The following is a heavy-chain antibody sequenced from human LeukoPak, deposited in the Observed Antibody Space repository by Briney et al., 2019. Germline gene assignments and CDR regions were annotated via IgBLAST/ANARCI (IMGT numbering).Heavy chain of an antibody. D-gene: IGHD3-22*01. Sequence: GGSLRLSCAASGFTFDDYGMSWVRQAPGKGLEWVSYISSSGSTIYYADSVKGRFTISRDNAKNSLYLQMNSLRAEDTAVYYCARDSSGYHDAFDIWGQGTLVTVSS. V-gene: IGHV3-48*03. CDR1: GFTFDDYG. CDR2: ISSSGSTI. J-gene: IGHJ3*02. CDR3: ARDSSGYHDAFDI.